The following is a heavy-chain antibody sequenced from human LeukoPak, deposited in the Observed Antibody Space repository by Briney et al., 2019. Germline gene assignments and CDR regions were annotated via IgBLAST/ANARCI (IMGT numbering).Heavy chain of an antibody. CDR3: AQAKGRGAAAGSYFDY. V-gene: IGHV3-23*01. CDR1: GFTFSSYA. J-gene: IGHJ4*02. CDR2: ISGSGGST. Sequence: PGRSLRLSCAASGFTFSSYAMSWVRQAPGKGLEWVSAISGSGGSTHYADSVKGRFTISRDNSKNTLYLQMNSLRAEDTAVYYCAQAKGRGAAAGSYFDYWGQGTLVTVSS. D-gene: IGHD6-13*01.